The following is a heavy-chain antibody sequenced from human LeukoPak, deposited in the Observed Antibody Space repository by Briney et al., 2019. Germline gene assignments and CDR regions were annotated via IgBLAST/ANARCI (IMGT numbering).Heavy chain of an antibody. D-gene: IGHD5-18*01. Sequence: GGSLILSCTASGFTFSGSWMTWVRQTPGKGLEWVANIGEDGTAKNYVDSVKGRFTISRDNAKNSLFLQMSYLRAEDTAVYYCARAGTVTEYYYYYYMDVWGKGTTVTVSS. J-gene: IGHJ6*03. V-gene: IGHV3-7*01. CDR3: ARAGTVTEYYYYYYMDV. CDR2: IGEDGTAK. CDR1: GFTFSGSW.